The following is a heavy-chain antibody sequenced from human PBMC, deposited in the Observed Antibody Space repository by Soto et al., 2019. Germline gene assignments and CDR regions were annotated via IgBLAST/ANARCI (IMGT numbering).Heavy chain of an antibody. Sequence: EVQLLESGGGLVQPGGSLRLSCLASEFTFSSCAMSWVRQAPGKGLEWVSSFSGSGGSTYYADSVKGRFTISRDNSKNTLYLQMNGLRDEDTAVYYCARSSSGDYVIGYFDYWGQGTLVTVSS. CDR2: FSGSGGST. CDR3: ARSSSGDYVIGYFDY. V-gene: IGHV3-23*01. J-gene: IGHJ4*02. D-gene: IGHD4-17*01. CDR1: EFTFSSCA.